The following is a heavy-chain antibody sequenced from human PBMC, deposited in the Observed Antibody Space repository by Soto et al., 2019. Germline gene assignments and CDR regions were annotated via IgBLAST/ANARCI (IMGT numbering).Heavy chain of an antibody. CDR3: AIWSNWNPLYYRGMDV. V-gene: IGHV1-69*08. CDR2: IIPLHNTS. J-gene: IGHJ6*02. CDR1: GGAFTNYS. Sequence: ASVKVSCKVSGGAFTNYSLNWVRHAPGQGLEWLGGIIPLHNTSNYSLKLLGRGSVTADISSNTVYMHLSGLTSDDTATYYCAIWSNWNPLYYRGMDVWGQGXTVTVSS. D-gene: IGHD1-20*01.